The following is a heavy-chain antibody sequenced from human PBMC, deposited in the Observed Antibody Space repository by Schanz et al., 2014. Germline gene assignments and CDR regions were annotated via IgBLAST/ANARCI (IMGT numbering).Heavy chain of an antibody. Sequence: QIQLVQSGPEGKKPGATVKVSCKASGYIFINSGISWVRQAPGQGLEGVGWISDYTGNTKYGQKLQGRVTMTTDTSTNTVYMELSSLRSDDTAVYYCARSAGRDFWSASSTRFDYWGQGTLVTVSS. CDR2: ISDYTGNT. J-gene: IGHJ4*02. CDR1: GYIFINSG. D-gene: IGHD3-3*01. CDR3: ARSAGRDFWSASSTRFDY. V-gene: IGHV1-18*01.